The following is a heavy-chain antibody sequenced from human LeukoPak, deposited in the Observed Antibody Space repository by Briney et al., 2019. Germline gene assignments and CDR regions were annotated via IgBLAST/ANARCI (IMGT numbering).Heavy chain of an antibody. CDR1: GGSFSGYY. D-gene: IGHD2-2*01. Sequence: SETLSLTCAVYGGSFSGYYWSWIRQPPAKGLEWIGEINHSGSTNYNPSLKSRVTISGDKSLNQFSLKLSSVTAADTAVYYCARVFGCSSTTCYYFDYWGQGTLVTVSS. J-gene: IGHJ4*02. V-gene: IGHV4-34*01. CDR3: ARVFGCSSTTCYYFDY. CDR2: INHSGST.